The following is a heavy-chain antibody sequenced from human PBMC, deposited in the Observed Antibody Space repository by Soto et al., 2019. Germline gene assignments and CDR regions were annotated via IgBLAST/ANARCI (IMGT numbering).Heavy chain of an antibody. J-gene: IGHJ6*02. CDR3: ARDPNRGYSYGPYGMDV. V-gene: IGHV3-48*02. CDR1: GFTFSSYS. D-gene: IGHD5-18*01. CDR2: ISSSSSTI. Sequence: EVQLVESGGGLVQPGGSLRLSCAASGFTFSSYSMNWVRQAPGKGLEWVSYISSSSSTIYYADPVKGRFTISRDNAKNSLHLQMNSLRDEDTAVYYCARDPNRGYSYGPYGMDVWGQGTTVTVSS.